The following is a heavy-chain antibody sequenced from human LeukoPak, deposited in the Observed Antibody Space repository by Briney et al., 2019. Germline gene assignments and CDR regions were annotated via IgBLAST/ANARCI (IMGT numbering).Heavy chain of an antibody. CDR3: ARVDDTSGYFYKFDY. CDR1: GGSISNYY. J-gene: IGHJ4*02. D-gene: IGHD3-22*01. Sequence: SETLSLTCSVSGGSISNYYWSWIRQPPGKGLEWIAYIHYSGNTNYNPSLKSRVTISVDTSKNQFSLQLASVTAADTAVYYCARVDDTSGYFYKFDYWGQGTLVTVSS. CDR2: IHYSGNT. V-gene: IGHV4-59*01.